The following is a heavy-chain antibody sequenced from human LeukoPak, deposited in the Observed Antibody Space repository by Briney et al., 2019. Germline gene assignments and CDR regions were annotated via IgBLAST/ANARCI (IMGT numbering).Heavy chain of an antibody. J-gene: IGHJ4*02. V-gene: IGHV3-30*18. Sequence: GGSLRLSCAASGFTFSSYGMHWVRQAPGKGLEWVAVISYDGSNKYYADSVRGRFTISRDNSKNTLYLQMNSLRAEDTAVYYCAKFVDEGDYVSFDYWGQGTLVTVSS. CDR1: GFTFSSYG. CDR2: ISYDGSNK. CDR3: AKFVDEGDYVSFDY. D-gene: IGHD4-17*01.